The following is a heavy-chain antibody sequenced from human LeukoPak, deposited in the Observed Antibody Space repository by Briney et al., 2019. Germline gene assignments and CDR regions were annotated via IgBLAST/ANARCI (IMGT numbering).Heavy chain of an antibody. J-gene: IGHJ4*02. V-gene: IGHV4-39*01. CDR1: GGSIRSISYY. D-gene: IGHD2-8*01. CDR3: ARRSYTNGGYFDY. CDR2: IYYSGST. Sequence: SDTLSLTYTVSGGSIRSISYYWGWIRQPPGKGLDWIGSIYYSGSTYYNPSLKSRVTISVDTSKNQFSLKLSSVTAADTAVYYCARRSYTNGGYFDYWGQGTLVTVSS.